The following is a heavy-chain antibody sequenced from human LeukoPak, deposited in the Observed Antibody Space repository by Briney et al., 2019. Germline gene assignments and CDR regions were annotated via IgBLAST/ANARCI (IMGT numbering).Heavy chain of an antibody. J-gene: IGHJ5*02. Sequence: SETLSLTCTVSGGSISSSGYYWSWIRQHPGKGLEWIGYIYYRGSTSYNPSLKSRVTISADTSESQFSLKLSSVTAADTAVYYCATMTAGGNWFDPWGQGTLVTVSS. CDR3: ATMTAGGNWFDP. D-gene: IGHD4-17*01. V-gene: IGHV4-31*03. CDR1: GGSISSSGYY. CDR2: IYYRGST.